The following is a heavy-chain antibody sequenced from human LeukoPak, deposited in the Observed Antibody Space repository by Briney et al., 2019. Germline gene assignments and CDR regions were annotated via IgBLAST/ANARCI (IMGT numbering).Heavy chain of an antibody. D-gene: IGHD3-16*01. V-gene: IGHV3-33*08. CDR3: ARESTRVMITFGGAVPGKYFDY. CDR1: GFTFSSYS. CDR2: IWYDGSNK. Sequence: GGSLRLSCAASGFTFSSYSMHWVRQAPGKGLEWVAVIWYDGSNKYYADSVKGRFTISRDNSNNTLYLQMNSLRVEDTAVYYCARESTRVMITFGGAVPGKYFDYWGQGTLVTVSS. J-gene: IGHJ4*02.